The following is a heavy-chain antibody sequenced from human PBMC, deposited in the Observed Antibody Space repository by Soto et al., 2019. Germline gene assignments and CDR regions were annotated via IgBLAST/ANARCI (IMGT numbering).Heavy chain of an antibody. Sequence: LRLSFAASGFTFSGYTMNWVRQAPGKGLEWVSSITSGSSYIYYADSVKGRFTISRDNAKNSLYLQINSLRAEDTAMYYCARSSFDYWGQGTLVTVSS. CDR2: ITSGSSYI. J-gene: IGHJ4*02. CDR1: GFTFSGYT. CDR3: ARSSFDY. V-gene: IGHV3-21*01.